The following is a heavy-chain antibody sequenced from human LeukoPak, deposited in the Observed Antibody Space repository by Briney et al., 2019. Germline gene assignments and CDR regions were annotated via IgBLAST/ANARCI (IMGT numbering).Heavy chain of an antibody. Sequence: GGSLRLSCAASGFTFSDSAMTWVRQAPGKGLDWVSLISFSGANSYYADSVKGRFTISRDNSKDTLSLQMNSLRAEDTAIYYCARDIQLSTWGLGTMVTVS. CDR1: GFTFSDSA. J-gene: IGHJ3*01. CDR3: ARDIQLST. CDR2: ISFSGANS. D-gene: IGHD5-24*01. V-gene: IGHV3-23*01.